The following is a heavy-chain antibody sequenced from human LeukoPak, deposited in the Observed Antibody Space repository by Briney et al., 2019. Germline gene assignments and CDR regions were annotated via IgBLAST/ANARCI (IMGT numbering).Heavy chain of an antibody. CDR1: GGSISSGSYY. CDR2: IYTSGST. V-gene: IGHV4-61*02. J-gene: IGHJ5*02. CDR3: ARQVRPLDTAMVSNWFDP. Sequence: SETLSLTCTVSGGSISSGSYYWSWIRQPAGKGLEWIGRIYTSGSTNYNPSLKSRVTISVDTSKNQFSLKLSSVTAADTAVYYCARQVRPLDTAMVSNWFDPWGQGTLVTVSS. D-gene: IGHD5-18*01.